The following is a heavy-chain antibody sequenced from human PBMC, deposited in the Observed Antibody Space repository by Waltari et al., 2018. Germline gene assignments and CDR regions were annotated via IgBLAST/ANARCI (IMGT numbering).Heavy chain of an antibody. CDR3: ARDRGRGLYLDP. J-gene: IGHJ5*02. CDR1: GESWSSPDV. CDR2: VRLSGRT. D-gene: IGHD2-15*01. Sequence: QLKLPESGPVLANPSGTLSLTCGVSGESWSSPDVWNWVRQPPGKGLEWIGQVRLSGRTNYNPSFASRVAVAVDTFNNQFSLTLTSATAADTAVYYCARDRGRGLYLDPWGPGTLVTVSP. V-gene: IGHV4-4*02.